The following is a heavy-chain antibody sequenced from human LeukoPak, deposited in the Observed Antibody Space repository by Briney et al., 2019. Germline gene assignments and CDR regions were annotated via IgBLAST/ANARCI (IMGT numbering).Heavy chain of an antibody. Sequence: PGGSLRLSCAASAFTFSTYGMNWVRQAPGKGLEWVSYISSSSTTIYYADSVKGRFTISRDNAKNSLFLRMSSLRAEDTAVYYCARHLWFGEPSNWFDPWGQGTLVTVSS. D-gene: IGHD3-10*01. V-gene: IGHV3-48*04. CDR1: AFTFSTYG. CDR3: ARHLWFGEPSNWFDP. J-gene: IGHJ5*02. CDR2: ISSSSTTI.